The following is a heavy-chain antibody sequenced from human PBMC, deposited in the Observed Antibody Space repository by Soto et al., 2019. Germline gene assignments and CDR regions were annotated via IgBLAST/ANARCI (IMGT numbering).Heavy chain of an antibody. D-gene: IGHD6-6*01. Sequence: EVQLVESGGGLVQPGGSLRLSCAASGFTFSSYSMNWVRQAPGKGLEWVSYISSSSSTIYYADSVKGRFTISRDNAKNSLYLQMNSPRDEDTAVYYCARSIAAVVDYWGQGTLVTVSS. CDR3: ARSIAAVVDY. V-gene: IGHV3-48*02. CDR1: GFTFSSYS. J-gene: IGHJ4*02. CDR2: ISSSSSTI.